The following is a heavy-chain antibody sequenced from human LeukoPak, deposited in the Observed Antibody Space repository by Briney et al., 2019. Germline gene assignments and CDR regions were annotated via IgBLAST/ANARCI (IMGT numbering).Heavy chain of an antibody. Sequence: SVKVSCKASGGTFTSYAISRVRQAPGHELEWMGGNLPLFGTANYAQKFQGRVTITADESTSTAYMELSSMRSEDTAVYYCARSLHLSIVGATWGFDIWGQGTMVTVSS. V-gene: IGHV1-69*01. CDR3: ARSLHLSIVGATWGFDI. CDR1: GGTFTSYA. D-gene: IGHD1-26*01. J-gene: IGHJ3*02. CDR2: NLPLFGTA.